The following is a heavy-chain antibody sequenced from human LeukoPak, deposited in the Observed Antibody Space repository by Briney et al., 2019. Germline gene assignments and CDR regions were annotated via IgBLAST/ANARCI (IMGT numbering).Heavy chain of an antibody. J-gene: IGHJ4*02. Sequence: GESLKISCKGSGNSFSNYWIGWVRQMPGKGLEWMGIIYPGDSDTRYSPSFQGQVTISADKSISTAYLQWSSLKASDTAMYYCATGLRYFDWFPDYWGQGTLVTVSS. CDR3: ATGLRYFDWFPDY. CDR1: GNSFSNYW. V-gene: IGHV5-51*01. D-gene: IGHD3-9*01. CDR2: IYPGDSDT.